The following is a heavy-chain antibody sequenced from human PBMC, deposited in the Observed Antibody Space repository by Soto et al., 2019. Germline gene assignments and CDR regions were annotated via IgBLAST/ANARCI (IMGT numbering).Heavy chain of an antibody. V-gene: IGHV4-31*03. CDR1: GGSISSGGYY. Sequence: QVQLQESGPGLVKPSQTLSLTCTVSGGSISSGGYYWSWIRQHPGKGLEWIGYIYYSGSTYYNPSLKSRVTISVDTSKHQFALKLSSVTAADTAVYYCARASRGSYYYDSIVAFDIWGQGTMVTVSS. CDR3: ARASRGSYYYDSIVAFDI. CDR2: IYYSGST. J-gene: IGHJ3*02. D-gene: IGHD3-22*01.